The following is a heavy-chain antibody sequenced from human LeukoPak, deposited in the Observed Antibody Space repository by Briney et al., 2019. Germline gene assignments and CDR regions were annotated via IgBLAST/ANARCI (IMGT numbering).Heavy chain of an antibody. V-gene: IGHV3-43*02. CDR2: ISGDGVST. J-gene: IGHJ4*02. CDR1: GFIFSDYA. CDR3: ARESGKFDY. Sequence: PGGSLRLSCVASGFIFSDYAMNWVRQAPGQGVEWVSLISGDGVSTFFAGSVKGRFSISRDNSKNSLFLEMSSLRTEDTAMYYCARESGKFDYWGQGTLVAVSS.